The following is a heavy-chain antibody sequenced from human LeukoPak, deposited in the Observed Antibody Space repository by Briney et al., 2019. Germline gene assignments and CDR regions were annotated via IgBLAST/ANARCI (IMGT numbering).Heavy chain of an antibody. V-gene: IGHV3-74*01. CDR2: IQGDEKSA. CDR3: VRGHTGTIFGVVPVNPLGY. J-gene: IGHJ4*02. CDR1: GFRFSGYW. D-gene: IGHD3-3*01. Sequence: GGSLRLSCEGSGFRFSGYWMHWVRQAPGKGLVWVSRIQGDEKSASYGDSVRGRFTISKDNAKNILYLQMDSLRVEDTAVYYCVRGHTGTIFGVVPVNPLGYWGQGTLVTVSS.